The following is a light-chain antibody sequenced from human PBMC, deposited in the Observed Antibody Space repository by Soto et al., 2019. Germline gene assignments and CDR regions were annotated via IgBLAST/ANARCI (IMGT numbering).Light chain of an antibody. CDR3: SSHTSTNTRV. V-gene: IGLV2-14*01. CDR1: SSDVGGYNY. Sequence: QSALTQPASVSGSPGQSITISCTGTSSDVGGYNYVSWYQQHPGKVPKLMIYKVSNRPSGVSYRFSGSKSGNTASLTISGLQAEDEADYYCSSHTSTNTRVFGTGTKVTVL. J-gene: IGLJ1*01. CDR2: KVS.